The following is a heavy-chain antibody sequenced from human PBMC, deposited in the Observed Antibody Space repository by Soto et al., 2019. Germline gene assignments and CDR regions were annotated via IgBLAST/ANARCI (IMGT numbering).Heavy chain of an antibody. CDR3: ARGRASFDYGDYSY. J-gene: IGHJ4*02. D-gene: IGHD4-17*01. CDR1: GYTFTSYA. V-gene: IGHV1-3*01. CDR2: INAGNGNT. Sequence: GASVKVSCKASGYTFTSYAMHWVRQAKGQRLEWMGWINAGNGNTKYSQKLQGRVTITRDTSASTAYMELSSLRSEDTAVFYCARGRASFDYGDYSYWGQGTLVTVSS.